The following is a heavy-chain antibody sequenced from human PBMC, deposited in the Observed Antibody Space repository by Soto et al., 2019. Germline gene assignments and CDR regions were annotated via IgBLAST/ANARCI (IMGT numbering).Heavy chain of an antibody. V-gene: IGHV3-7*01. CDR2: INKDGSQT. Sequence: EVQLVESGGALVQPGGSLRLTCATSGFTFSNYWMTWVRQAPGKGLEWVANINKDGSQTSFVDSVKGRFTIFRDNAKSSLYLQMNSLRGEDTAKYYCVKAIAAAQWGQGTLVTVSS. CDR3: VKAIAAAQ. J-gene: IGHJ4*02. CDR1: GFTFSNYW. D-gene: IGHD6-25*01.